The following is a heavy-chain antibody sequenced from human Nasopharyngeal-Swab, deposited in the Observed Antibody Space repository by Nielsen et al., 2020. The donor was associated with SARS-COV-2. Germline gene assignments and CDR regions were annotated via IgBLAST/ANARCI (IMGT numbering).Heavy chain of an antibody. D-gene: IGHD3-16*01. V-gene: IGHV4-59*01. J-gene: IGHJ4*02. Sequence: WIRQSPGKGLEWIGYIYYSGSTNYNPSLKSRVTISIDTSKNQFPLKLSSVTAADTAVYYCARDGGPAYYFDYWGQGTLVTVSS. CDR3: ARDGGPAYYFDY. CDR2: IYYSGST.